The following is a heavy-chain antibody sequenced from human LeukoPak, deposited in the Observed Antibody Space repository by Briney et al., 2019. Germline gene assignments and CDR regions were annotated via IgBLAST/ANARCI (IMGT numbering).Heavy chain of an antibody. Sequence: GASVKLTFTSSASTFTVCYMHWVRHAPGQGLEWMGWINPNSGGTNYAQKFQGRVTMTRDTSISTAYMELSRLRSDDTAVYYCARGRQWLVQYWGQGTLVNVSS. CDR1: ASTFTVCY. J-gene: IGHJ4*02. CDR3: ARGRQWLVQY. V-gene: IGHV1-2*02. CDR2: INPNSGGT. D-gene: IGHD6-19*01.